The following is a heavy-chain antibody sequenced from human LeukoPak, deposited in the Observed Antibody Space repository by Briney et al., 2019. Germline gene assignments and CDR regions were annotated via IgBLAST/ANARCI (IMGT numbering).Heavy chain of an antibody. CDR3: AREAIYPDY. V-gene: IGHV4-61*01. D-gene: IGHD2-2*02. J-gene: IGHJ4*02. CDR2: IYYSGST. Sequence: ASETLSLTCTVSGGSVSSGSYYWSWIRQPPGQGLEWIGYIYYSGSTNYNPSLKSRVTISVDTSKNQFSLKLSSVTAADTAVYYCAREAIYPDYWGQGTLVTVSS. CDR1: GGSVSSGSYY.